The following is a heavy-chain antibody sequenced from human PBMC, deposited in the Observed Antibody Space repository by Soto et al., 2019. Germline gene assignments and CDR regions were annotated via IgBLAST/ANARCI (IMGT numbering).Heavy chain of an antibody. J-gene: IGHJ6*02. CDR3: ARDLNYGDPDYYYYGMDV. CDR1: GYTFTSYD. CDR2: INPNSGGT. Sequence: ASVKVSCKASGYTFTSYDINWVRQAPGQGLEWMGWINPNSGGTNYAQKFQGRVTMTRDTSISTAYMELSRLRSDDTAVYYCARDLNYGDPDYYYYGMDVWGQGTTVTVSS. V-gene: IGHV1-2*02. D-gene: IGHD4-17*01.